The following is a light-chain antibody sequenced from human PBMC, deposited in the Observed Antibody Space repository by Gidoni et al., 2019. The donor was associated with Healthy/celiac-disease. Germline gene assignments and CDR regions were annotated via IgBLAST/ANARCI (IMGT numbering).Light chain of an antibody. CDR2: AAS. CDR3: QQSYSTPPYT. Sequence: DIQMTQSPSSLSASVGDRVTITCRASQSISSYLNWYQQKPGNAPKRLIYAASSLQSGVPPRFSGSGSGTDFTLTISSLQPEDFATYYCQQSYSTPPYTFGQGTKLEIK. J-gene: IGKJ2*01. CDR1: QSISSY. V-gene: IGKV1-39*01.